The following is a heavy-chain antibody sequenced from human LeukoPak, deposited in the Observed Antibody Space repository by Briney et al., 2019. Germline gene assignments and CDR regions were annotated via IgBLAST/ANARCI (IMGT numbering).Heavy chain of an antibody. Sequence: GASVKVSCKASGYTFTGYYMHWVRQAPGQGLEWMGWINPNSGGTNYAQKFQGRVTMTRDTSISTAYMELSRLRSDDTAVYYCARDVVAAAGNNWFDPWGQGTLVTVSS. CDR1: GYTFTGYY. J-gene: IGHJ5*02. CDR3: ARDVVAAAGNNWFDP. D-gene: IGHD6-13*01. V-gene: IGHV1-2*02. CDR2: INPNSGGT.